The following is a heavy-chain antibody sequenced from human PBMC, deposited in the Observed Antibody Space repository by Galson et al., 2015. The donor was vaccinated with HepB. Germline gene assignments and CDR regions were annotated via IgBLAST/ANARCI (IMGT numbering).Heavy chain of an antibody. J-gene: IGHJ6*03. CDR3: ARSLGDLNGSQHMDV. D-gene: IGHD2-21*01. CDR1: DDYA. V-gene: IGHV4-30-4*08. Sequence: DDYAMHWVRQAPGKGLEWIGYIYYSGTFYYNPSLQSRVAISLDTSKNQFSLRLNSVTAADTAVYYCARSLGDLNGSQHMDVWGEGTTVTVSS. CDR2: IYYSGTF.